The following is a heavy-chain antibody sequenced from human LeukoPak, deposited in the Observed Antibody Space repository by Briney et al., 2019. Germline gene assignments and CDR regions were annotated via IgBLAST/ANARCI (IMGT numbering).Heavy chain of an antibody. J-gene: IGHJ4*02. CDR1: GFTFSTYS. CDR3: AKQLGYCSDGSCYFPY. D-gene: IGHD2-15*01. V-gene: IGHV3-48*01. Sequence: GGSLRLSCATSGFTFSTYSMNWVRQAPGKGLEWVSYISSSSSTIYYADSVKGRFTISRDNSKSTLCLQMNSLRAEDTAVYYCAKQLGYCSDGSCYFPYWGQGTLVTVSS. CDR2: ISSSSSTI.